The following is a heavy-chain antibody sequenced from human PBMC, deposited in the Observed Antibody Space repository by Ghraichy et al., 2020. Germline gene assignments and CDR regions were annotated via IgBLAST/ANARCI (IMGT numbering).Heavy chain of an antibody. Sequence: GGSLRLSCAASGFTFSSYGMHWVRQAPGKGLEWVAVIWYDGSNKYYADSVKGRFTISRDNSKNTLYLQMNSLRAEDTAVYYCAGSCYFRGLGYYYYGMDVWGQGTTVTVSS. CDR3: AGSCYFRGLGYYYYGMDV. D-gene: IGHD2-15*01. V-gene: IGHV3-33*01. CDR1: GFTFSSYG. CDR2: IWYDGSNK. J-gene: IGHJ6*02.